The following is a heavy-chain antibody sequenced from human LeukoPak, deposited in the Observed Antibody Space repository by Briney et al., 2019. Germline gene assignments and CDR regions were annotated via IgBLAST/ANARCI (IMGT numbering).Heavy chain of an antibody. CDR1: GYSISSGYY. V-gene: IGHV4-38-2*02. CDR2: IYHSGST. J-gene: IGHJ4*02. Sequence: PSETLSLTCTVSGYSISSGYYWGWIRQPPGKGLEWNGSIYHSGSTYYNPSLKSRVTISVDTSKNQFSLKLSSVTAADTAVYYCARDPSSRQVTTSPYYFDYWGQGTLVTVSS. D-gene: IGHD4-11*01. CDR3: ARDPSSRQVTTSPYYFDY.